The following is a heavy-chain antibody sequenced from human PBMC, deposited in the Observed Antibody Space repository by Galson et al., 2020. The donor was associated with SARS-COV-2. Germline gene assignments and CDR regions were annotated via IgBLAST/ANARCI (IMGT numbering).Heavy chain of an antibody. V-gene: IGHV4-34*01. CDR2: IRSGGDT. D-gene: IGHD3-16*01. Sequence: SETLSLTCAVYGGSFSGYSWTWIRQAPGKGLEWIGEIRSGGDTNYSPSLSNRVTPSVDTSRNQFSLRLTSVSAADTALYFCARGLQGGVPSAVLGLGPLYSYCYMDVWAKGTTVTVSS. CDR3: ARGLQGGVPSAVLGLGPLYSYCYMDV. J-gene: IGHJ6*03. CDR1: GGSFSGYS.